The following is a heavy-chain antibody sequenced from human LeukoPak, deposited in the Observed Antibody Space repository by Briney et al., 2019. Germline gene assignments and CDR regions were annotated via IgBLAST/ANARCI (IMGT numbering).Heavy chain of an antibody. D-gene: IGHD2-15*01. Sequence: PGGSLRLSCIASGFTFRSYAMSWVRQAPGKGLEWVSAISSSGGSTYNADSVKGRFTISRDNSKNTQYLQMNSLRAEDTAVYYCAKDRGILQGWFDPWGQGTLVTVSS. CDR2: ISSSGGST. J-gene: IGHJ5*02. CDR3: AKDRGILQGWFDP. V-gene: IGHV3-23*01. CDR1: GFTFRSYA.